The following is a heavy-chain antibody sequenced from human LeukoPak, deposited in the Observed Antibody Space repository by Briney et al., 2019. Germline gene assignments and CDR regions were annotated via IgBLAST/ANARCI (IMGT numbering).Heavy chain of an antibody. J-gene: IGHJ4*02. D-gene: IGHD4-17*01. V-gene: IGHV6-1*01. CDR3: ARDVNGDLYYDY. Sequence: KFSQTLSLTCAISGDSVSSNSAAWTWIRRSPSRGLEWLGRTYYKSKWYNDYAISVKSRITINPDTSKNQFSLQLNSATPEDTAVYYCARDVNGDLYYDYWGQGTLVTVSS. CDR2: TYYKSKWYN. CDR1: GDSVSSNSAA.